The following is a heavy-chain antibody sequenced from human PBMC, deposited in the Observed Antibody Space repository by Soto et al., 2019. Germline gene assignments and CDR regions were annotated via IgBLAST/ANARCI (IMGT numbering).Heavy chain of an antibody. CDR1: GGTFSSYT. CDR2: IIPILGIA. J-gene: IGHJ6*02. CDR3: ARDRGIVVVTAAEDGMDV. D-gene: IGHD2-21*02. V-gene: IGHV1-69*08. Sequence: QVQLVQSGAEVKKPGSSVKDSCKASGGTFSSYTISWVRQAPGQGLEWMGRIIPILGIANYAQKFQGRVTMTADKSTSTAYMELSSLRSEDTAVYYCARDRGIVVVTAAEDGMDVWGQGTTVTVSS.